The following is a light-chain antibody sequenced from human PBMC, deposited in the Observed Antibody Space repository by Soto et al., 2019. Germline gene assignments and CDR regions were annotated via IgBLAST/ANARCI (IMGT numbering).Light chain of an antibody. CDR1: QSVGSN. V-gene: IGKV3-15*01. J-gene: IGKJ1*01. CDR3: QQCDNWLRT. Sequence: EIVMTQSPATLSVSPGERATLSCRASQSVGSNLAWYQQKPGQAPRLLIYGASTRATGIPARFSGSGSGTEFTLTISSLQSEDFEVYYCQQCDNWLRTFGQGTKVEIK. CDR2: GAS.